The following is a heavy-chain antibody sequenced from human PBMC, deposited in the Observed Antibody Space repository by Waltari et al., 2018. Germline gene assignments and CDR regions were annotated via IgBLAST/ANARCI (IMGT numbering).Heavy chain of an antibody. D-gene: IGHD3-10*01. CDR1: GCPISRSRYY. CDR3: ARVGNYYGSGSQNGYFDL. Sequence: QLQLQESGPGLVKPSETLSLPCTVSGCPISRSRYYWGWLRQPPGKGLEWIGSIYYSGSTYYNPSLKSRVTISVDTSKNQFSLKLSSVTAADTAVYYCARVGNYYGSGSQNGYFDLWGRGTLVTVSS. J-gene: IGHJ2*01. V-gene: IGHV4-39*07. CDR2: IYYSGST.